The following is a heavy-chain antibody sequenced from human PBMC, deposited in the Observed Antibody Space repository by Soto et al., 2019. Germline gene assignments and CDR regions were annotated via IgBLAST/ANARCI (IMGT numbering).Heavy chain of an antibody. J-gene: IGHJ4*02. D-gene: IGHD3-3*01. V-gene: IGHV1-18*01. CDR1: GYTFTSYG. CDR2: ISAYNGNT. CDR3: ARDGTILGVVQFGETFDY. Sequence: QVQLVQSGAEVKKPGASVKVSCKASGYTFTSYGISWVRQAPGQGLEWMGWISAYNGNTNYAQKLQGRVTMTTDTSTSTAYMELRSLRSDDTAVYYCARDGTILGVVQFGETFDYWGQGTLVTVSS.